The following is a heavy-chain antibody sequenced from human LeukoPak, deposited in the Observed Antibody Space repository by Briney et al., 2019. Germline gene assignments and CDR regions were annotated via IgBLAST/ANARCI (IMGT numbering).Heavy chain of an antibody. Sequence: SGTLSLTCAVSGDSITSHSWWSWVRQPPGKGLEWIGEVHHGGASNYDPSLESRVTISVDKSKNRFSLNLRSVTAADTATYYCASHVTVLGTRGFDFWGRGTLVTVSS. V-gene: IGHV4-4*02. CDR3: ASHVTVLGTRGFDF. D-gene: IGHD6-19*01. J-gene: IGHJ4*02. CDR1: GDSITSHSW. CDR2: VHHGGAS.